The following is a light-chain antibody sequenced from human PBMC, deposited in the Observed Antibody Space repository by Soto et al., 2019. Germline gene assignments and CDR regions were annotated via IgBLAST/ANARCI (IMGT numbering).Light chain of an antibody. CDR2: QDI. CDR1: KLGDKY. CDR3: QAWDRGSAHV. J-gene: IGLJ1*01. Sequence: SYELTQPPSVSVSPGQTASITCSGDKLGDKYASWYQQKPGQAPVLVIYQDIKRPSAIPERFSGSNSGNTATLTISGTQAMDEADYYCQAWDRGSAHVFGTGTKVTVL. V-gene: IGLV3-1*01.